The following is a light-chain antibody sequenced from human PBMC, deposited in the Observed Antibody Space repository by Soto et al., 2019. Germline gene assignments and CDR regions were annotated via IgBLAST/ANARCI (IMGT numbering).Light chain of an antibody. CDR3: QQRGNWPLT. V-gene: IGKV3-11*01. Sequence: EIVLTQSPATLSVSPGETATLSCRASQSIDIYLAWYQQRPGRAPRLLIYDASSRPAAVPARFSGSGSGTDFTLTIAGLEPEDFAVYYCQQRGNWPLTFGGGTKVDVK. CDR1: QSIDIY. CDR2: DAS. J-gene: IGKJ4*01.